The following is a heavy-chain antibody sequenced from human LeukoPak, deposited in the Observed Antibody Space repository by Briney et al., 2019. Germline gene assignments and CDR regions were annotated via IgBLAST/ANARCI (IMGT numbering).Heavy chain of an antibody. CDR3: ARLNGGSYWLDY. D-gene: IGHD1-26*01. Sequence: PSQTLSLTCTVSGGSISSGSYYWSWIRQPAGKGLEWIGRIYTSGSTNYNPSLKSRVTISLDTSKNQFSLKLSSVTAADTAVYYCARLNGGSYWLDYWGQGTLVTVSS. CDR1: GGSISSGSYY. V-gene: IGHV4-61*02. J-gene: IGHJ4*02. CDR2: IYTSGST.